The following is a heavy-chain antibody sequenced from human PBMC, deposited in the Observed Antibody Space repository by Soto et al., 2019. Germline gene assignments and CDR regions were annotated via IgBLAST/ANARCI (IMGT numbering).Heavy chain of an antibody. V-gene: IGHV4-39*01. Sequence: SETLSLTCTVSGGSISSSSYYWGWIRQPPGKGLEWIGSIYYSGSTYYNPSLKSRVTISVDTSKNQFSLKLSSVTAADTAVYYCARLVVAATRGSNYWGQGTLVTVSS. J-gene: IGHJ4*02. D-gene: IGHD2-15*01. CDR2: IYYSGST. CDR3: ARLVVAATRGSNY. CDR1: GGSISSSSYY.